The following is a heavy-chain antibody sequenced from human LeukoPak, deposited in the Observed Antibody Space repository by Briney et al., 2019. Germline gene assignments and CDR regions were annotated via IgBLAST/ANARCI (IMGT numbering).Heavy chain of an antibody. CDR1: GFAFSTYS. Sequence: LGGSLRPSCAASGFAFSTYSMNWVRPAPGKGLEWVSSISSRSTYIYYADSVKGRVTISRDNAKNSLYLQMNSLRAEDTAVYYCARVLSGCETTRCELDYWGQGTLVTVPS. D-gene: IGHD1-26*01. CDR3: ARVLSGCETTRCELDY. J-gene: IGHJ4*02. CDR2: ISSRSTYI. V-gene: IGHV3-21*01.